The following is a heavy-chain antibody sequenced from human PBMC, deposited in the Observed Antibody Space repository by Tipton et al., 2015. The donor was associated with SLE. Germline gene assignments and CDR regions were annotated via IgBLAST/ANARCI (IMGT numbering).Heavy chain of an antibody. J-gene: IGHJ4*02. Sequence: SLRLSCAASGFTFSSYSMNWVRQAPGKGLEWVSYISSSRSTIYYADSVKGRFTISRDNAKNSLYLQMNSLRAEDTAVYYCARDLDSSLVYWGQGTLVTVSS. V-gene: IGHV3-48*01. CDR3: ARDLDSSLVY. CDR2: ISSSRSTI. D-gene: IGHD6-6*01. CDR1: GFTFSSYS.